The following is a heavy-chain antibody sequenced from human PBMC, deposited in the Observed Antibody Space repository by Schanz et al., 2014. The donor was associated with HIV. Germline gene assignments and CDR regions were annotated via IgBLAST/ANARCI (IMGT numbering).Heavy chain of an antibody. D-gene: IGHD1-26*01. J-gene: IGHJ4*02. CDR2: ISAYNGNT. V-gene: IGHV1-18*01. CDR1: VYTFLSYG. Sequence: QVQLVQSGTEVKKPGASFPFSCPSPVYTFLSYGISWVRQAPGQGLEWMGWISAYNGNTNYAQKFQGRLTMTTDTATSTASMELRSQRSYDTVVYYCAKDRPVIVGATRAEGGTDVDYWGQGTLVTVSS. CDR3: AKDRPVIVGATRAEGGTDVDY.